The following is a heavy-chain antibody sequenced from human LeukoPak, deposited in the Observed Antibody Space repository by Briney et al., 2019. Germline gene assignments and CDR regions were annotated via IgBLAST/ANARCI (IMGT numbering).Heavy chain of an antibody. J-gene: IGHJ4*02. CDR3: AKDITREGYNPFDY. CDR2: ISGDGGST. D-gene: IGHD5-24*01. Sequence: GGSLRLSCAGSGFTFDDYAMHWVRQAPGKGLEWVSLISGDGGSTYYADSMKGRFTVSRDNSKNSLYLQMNSLRTEDTALYYCAKDITREGYNPFDYWGQGTLVTVSS. CDR1: GFTFDDYA. V-gene: IGHV3-43*02.